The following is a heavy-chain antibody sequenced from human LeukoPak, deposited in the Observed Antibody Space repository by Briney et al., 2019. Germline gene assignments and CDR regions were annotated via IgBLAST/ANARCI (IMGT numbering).Heavy chain of an antibody. J-gene: IGHJ4*02. V-gene: IGHV3-23*01. CDR1: GFTFSNYA. D-gene: IGHD2/OR15-2a*01. CDR2: FSGSGGST. CDR3: ARSGLSRFGF. Sequence: GGSLRLSCAASGFTFSNYAMSWVRQATGKGLEWVSAFSGSGGSTYYADSVKGRFTISRDNSKNTLYLQMNSLRAEDTAVYYCARSGLSRFGFWGQGTLVTVSS.